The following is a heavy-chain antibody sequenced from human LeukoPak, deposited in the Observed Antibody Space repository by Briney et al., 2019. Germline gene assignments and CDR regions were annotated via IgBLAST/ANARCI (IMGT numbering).Heavy chain of an antibody. CDR3: ASPRVYGDYRFYFDY. J-gene: IGHJ4*02. V-gene: IGHV5-51*01. CDR2: IYPGDSDT. Sequence: GESLKISCKGSGYSFTSYWIGWVRQMPGKGLEWMGIIYPGDSDTRYSPSFQGQVTISADKSISTAYLQWSSLKASDTAMYYCASPRVYGDYRFYFDYWGQGTLVTVSS. D-gene: IGHD4-17*01. CDR1: GYSFTSYW.